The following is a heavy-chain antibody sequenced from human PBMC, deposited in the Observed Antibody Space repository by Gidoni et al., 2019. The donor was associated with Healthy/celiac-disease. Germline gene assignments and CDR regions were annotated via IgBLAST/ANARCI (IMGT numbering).Heavy chain of an antibody. Sequence: QVQLVQSGAEVKKPGSSVKVSCKASGGTFSSYAISWVRQSPGQGLEWMGGIIPIFGTANYAQKFQGRVTITADESTSTAYMELSSLRSEDTAVYYCAKEWVEIAAAASYYYGMDVWGQGTTVTVSS. J-gene: IGHJ6*02. CDR3: AKEWVEIAAAASYYYGMDV. D-gene: IGHD6-13*01. V-gene: IGHV1-69*01. CDR2: IIPIFGTA. CDR1: GGTFSSYA.